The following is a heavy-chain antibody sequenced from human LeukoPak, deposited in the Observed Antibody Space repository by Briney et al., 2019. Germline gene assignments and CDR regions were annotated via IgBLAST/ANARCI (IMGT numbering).Heavy chain of an antibody. CDR1: GYTLTGYY. CDR2: INPNSGGT. V-gene: IGHV1-2*02. Sequence: ASVKVSCKASGYTLTGYYMHWVRQSPGQGLEWMGWINPNSGGTNYAQKFQGRVTMTRDTSISTAYMELRRLRSDDTAVYYCARGHYGGSFDYWGQGTLVTVSS. D-gene: IGHD4-23*01. CDR3: ARGHYGGSFDY. J-gene: IGHJ4*02.